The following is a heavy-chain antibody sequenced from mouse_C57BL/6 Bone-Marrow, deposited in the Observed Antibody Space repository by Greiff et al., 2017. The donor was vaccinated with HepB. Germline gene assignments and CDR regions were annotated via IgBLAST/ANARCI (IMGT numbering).Heavy chain of an antibody. Sequence: VKLVESGAELVRPGASVKLSCKASGYTFTDYYINWVKQRPGQGLEWIARIYPGSGNTYYNEKFKGKATLTAEKSSSTAYMQLSSLTSEDSAVYFCAQIYYGNYGWYFDVWGTGTTVTVSS. J-gene: IGHJ1*03. D-gene: IGHD2-1*01. CDR2: IYPGSGNT. CDR1: GYTFTDYY. V-gene: IGHV1-76*01. CDR3: AQIYYGNYGWYFDV.